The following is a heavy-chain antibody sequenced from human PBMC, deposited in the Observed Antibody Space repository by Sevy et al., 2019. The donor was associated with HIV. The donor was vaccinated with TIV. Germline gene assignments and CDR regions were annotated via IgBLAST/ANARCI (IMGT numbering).Heavy chain of an antibody. V-gene: IGHV4-4*07. CDR2: IYISGST. J-gene: IGHJ4*02. CDR3: ARGPQSCNSVSCYSALS. CDR1: GGSISDYY. Sequence: SETLSLTCTVSGGSISDYYWSWIRQPAGTGLEWLGRIYISGSTEYNPSLKSRVSMSLDTSKNTFSLKLTSMTAADTAVYYCARGPQSCNSVSCYSALSWGQRILVTVSS. D-gene: IGHD2-15*01.